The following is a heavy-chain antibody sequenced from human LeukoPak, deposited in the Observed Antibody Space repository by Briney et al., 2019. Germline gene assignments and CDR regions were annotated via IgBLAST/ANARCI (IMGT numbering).Heavy chain of an antibody. CDR2: IYYSGST. CDR3: ARDDLHSGFDP. Sequence: SETLSLTCTVSGGSISSGDYYWSWIRQPPGKGLVWIGYIYYSGSTYYNPSLKSRVTISVDTSKNQFSLKLSSVTAADTAVYYCARDDLHSGFDPWGQGTLVTVSS. J-gene: IGHJ5*02. V-gene: IGHV4-30-4*08. D-gene: IGHD3-10*01. CDR1: GGSISSGDYY.